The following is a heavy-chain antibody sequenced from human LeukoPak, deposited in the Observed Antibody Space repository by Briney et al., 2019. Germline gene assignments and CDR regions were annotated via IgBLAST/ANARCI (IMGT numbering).Heavy chain of an antibody. D-gene: IGHD6-13*01. V-gene: IGHV3-66*02. CDR1: GFTVSSNY. J-gene: IGHJ1*01. CDR3: AREGSSWPRDFQH. CDR2: IYSGGDT. Sequence: GGSLRLSCAASGFTVSSNYMSWVRQAPGKGLEWVSVIYSGGDTYYADSVKGRFTVSRDNSKNTLYLQMNSLRAEDTAVYCCAREGSSWPRDFQHWGQGTLVTVSS.